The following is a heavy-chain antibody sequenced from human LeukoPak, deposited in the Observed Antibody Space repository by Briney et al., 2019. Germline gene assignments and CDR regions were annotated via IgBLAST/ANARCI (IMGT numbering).Heavy chain of an antibody. CDR1: GFTFSSYE. V-gene: IGHV3-48*03. CDR3: ARDASAYY. Sequence: GGSLRLSCAASGFTFSSYEMNWVRQAAGKGLEWVSYISSSGSTIYYADSVKGRFTISRDNAKRSLYLQMDSLRAEDTAVYYCARDASAYYWGQGTLVTVSS. J-gene: IGHJ4*02. CDR2: ISSSGSTI. D-gene: IGHD3-3*01.